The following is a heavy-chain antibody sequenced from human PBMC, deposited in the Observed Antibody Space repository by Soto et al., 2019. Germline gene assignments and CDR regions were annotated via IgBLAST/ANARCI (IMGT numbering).Heavy chain of an antibody. CDR3: ARDAYFTNGPCQTSWFDP. CDR2: MNPNSGNT. V-gene: IGHV1-8*01. D-gene: IGHD2-8*01. J-gene: IGHJ5*02. Sequence: ASVKVSCKASGYTFTSYDINWVRQATGQGLEWMGWMNPNSGNTGYAQKFQGRVTMTRNTSISTAYMELSSLRSEDTAVYYCARDAYFTNGPCQTSWFDPWGQGTLVTVSS. CDR1: GYTFTSYD.